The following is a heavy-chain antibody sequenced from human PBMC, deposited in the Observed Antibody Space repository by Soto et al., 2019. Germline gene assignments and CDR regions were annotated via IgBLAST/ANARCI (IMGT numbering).Heavy chain of an antibody. J-gene: IGHJ6*02. D-gene: IGHD3-3*01. CDR3: ARGRITIFGVYYYGMDV. V-gene: IGHV1-8*01. CDR1: GDTFTSYD. CDR2: MNPNSGNT. Sequence: ASVKVSCKASGDTFTSYDINWVRQATGQGLEWMGWMNPNSGNTGYAQKFQGRVTMTRNTSISTAYMELSSLRSEDTAVYYCARGRITIFGVYYYGMDVWGQGTTVTVSS.